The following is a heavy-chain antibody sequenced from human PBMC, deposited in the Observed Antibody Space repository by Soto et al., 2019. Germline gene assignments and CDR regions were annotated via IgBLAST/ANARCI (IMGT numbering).Heavy chain of an antibody. Sequence: APGQGLEWMGWISTYNGNTQFAQKFQGRVTMTTDTSTSTVYMELRSLTSDDTAVYYCGXXXXXXXXXXXWGQGTLVTVSS. CDR3: GXXXXXXXXXXX. J-gene: IGHJ4*02. CDR2: ISTYNGNT. V-gene: IGHV1-18*01.